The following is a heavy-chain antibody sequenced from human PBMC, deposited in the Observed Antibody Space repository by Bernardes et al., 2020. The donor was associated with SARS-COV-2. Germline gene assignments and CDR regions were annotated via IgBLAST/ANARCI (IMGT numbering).Heavy chain of an antibody. D-gene: IGHD2-2*01. CDR1: GGSFSGYY. J-gene: IGHJ4*02. CDR2: INHSGST. Sequence: SETLSLTCAVYGGSFSGYYWSWIRQPPGKGLEWIGEINHSGSTNYNPSLKSRVTISVDTSKNQFSLKLSSVTAADTAVYYCARGWVVVVPAAGAGEPFDYWGQGTLVTVSS. CDR3: ARGWVVVVPAAGAGEPFDY. V-gene: IGHV4-34*01.